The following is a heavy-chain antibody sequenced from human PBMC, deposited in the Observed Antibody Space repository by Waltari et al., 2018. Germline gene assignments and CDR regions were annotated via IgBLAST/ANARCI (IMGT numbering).Heavy chain of an antibody. CDR2: INPGDSDT. Sequence: EVQLVQSGAEVKKPGESLKISCKASGYRFTSYWIAWVRQMPGKGLEWMGIINPGDSDTSYSPSVQGKATISADKSISTDYLQWSGLRASDTAMYYCARPLSSTFYFASWGQGTLVTVSS. D-gene: IGHD2-2*01. CDR3: ARPLSSTFYFAS. J-gene: IGHJ4*02. CDR1: GYRFTSYW. V-gene: IGHV5-51*01.